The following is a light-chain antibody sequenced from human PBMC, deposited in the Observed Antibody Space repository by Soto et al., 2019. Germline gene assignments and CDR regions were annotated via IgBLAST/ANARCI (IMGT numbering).Light chain of an antibody. J-gene: IGLJ3*02. Sequence: QSVLTQPASVSGSPGQSFTIPCTGSSSDVGAYHSVSWYQQHPGKAPKLIIFDVSNRPSGVSNRFSGSKSGNMASLTISGLQAEDEADYYCSSFTDTGTVMFGGGTKVTVL. CDR1: SSDVGAYHS. CDR2: DVS. V-gene: IGLV2-14*03. CDR3: SSFTDTGTVM.